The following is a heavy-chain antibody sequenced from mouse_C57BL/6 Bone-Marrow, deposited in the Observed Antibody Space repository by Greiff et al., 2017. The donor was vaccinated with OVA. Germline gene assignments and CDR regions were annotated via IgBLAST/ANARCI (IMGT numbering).Heavy chain of an antibody. J-gene: IGHJ3*01. CDR3: EGGGWAICGSFAY. CDR1: GFTFSDYY. D-gene: IGHD3-1*01. V-gene: IGHV5-16*01. Sequence: EVHLVESEGGLVQPGSSMKLSCTASGFTFSDYYMAWVRQVPEKGLEWVANINYDGSSTYYLDTLKSRFIISRDNAKNILYLQMSSLKSEDTATYYCEGGGWAICGSFAYGGQGTLVTVSA. CDR2: INYDGSST.